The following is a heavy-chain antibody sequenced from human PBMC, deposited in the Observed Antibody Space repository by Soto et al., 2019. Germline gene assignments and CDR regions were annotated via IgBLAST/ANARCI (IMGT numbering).Heavy chain of an antibody. Sequence: EVQLVESGGGLVQPGESLRLSCAASGFTFDYYWMHWVRQAPGKGLVWVSRIHSDGTSTTYADSVKGRFTISRDNAKNTLSLQMNCLRAADTAVYYCARGDRGAFDLWGQGTVVTVSS. CDR2: IHSDGTST. V-gene: IGHV3-74*01. CDR1: GFTFDYYW. D-gene: IGHD1-26*01. J-gene: IGHJ3*01. CDR3: ARGDRGAFDL.